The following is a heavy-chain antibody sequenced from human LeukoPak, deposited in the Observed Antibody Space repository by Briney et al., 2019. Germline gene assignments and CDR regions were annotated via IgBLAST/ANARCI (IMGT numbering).Heavy chain of an antibody. J-gene: IGHJ4*02. D-gene: IGHD3-3*01. Sequence: GGSLRLSCAASGFNLSSYAFNWVRQAPGGGLEWVSSISRGSIHIYYGDSVKGRFTISRDNAKNSLFLEMNSLRAEDTAVYYCARVPSFWSGYYADYWARGTLVTVSS. CDR1: GFNLSSYA. CDR3: ARVPSFWSGYYADY. V-gene: IGHV3-21*01. CDR2: ISRGSIHI.